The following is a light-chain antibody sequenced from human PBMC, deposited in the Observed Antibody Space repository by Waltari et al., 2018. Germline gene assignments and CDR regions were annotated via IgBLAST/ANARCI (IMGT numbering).Light chain of an antibody. CDR3: QQYYSTPRT. Sequence: DIVMNQSLDSLAVSLGERATINCKSSQSVLYSSNNKNYLAWYQQRQGQPPKLLIYWASTPESGVPDRLSGSGSGTDFTLTISSLQAEDVAVYYCQQYYSTPRTFGQGTKVEIE. V-gene: IGKV4-1*01. CDR1: QSVLYSSNNKNY. J-gene: IGKJ1*01. CDR2: WAS.